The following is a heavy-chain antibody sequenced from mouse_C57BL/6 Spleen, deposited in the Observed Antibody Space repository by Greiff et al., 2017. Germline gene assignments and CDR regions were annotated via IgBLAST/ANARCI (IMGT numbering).Heavy chain of an antibody. V-gene: IGHV14-2*01. CDR2: IDPEDGET. D-gene: IGHD1-1*01. CDR1: GFNIKDYY. CDR3: ARYYGSSSYYFDY. J-gene: IGHJ2*01. Sequence: VQLQQSGAELVKPGASVKLSCTASGFNIKDYYMHWVKQRTEQGLEWIGRIDPEDGETKYAPKFQGKATLTVDKSSSTAYMQLSSLTSEDSAVYYCARYYGSSSYYFDYWGQGTTLTVSS.